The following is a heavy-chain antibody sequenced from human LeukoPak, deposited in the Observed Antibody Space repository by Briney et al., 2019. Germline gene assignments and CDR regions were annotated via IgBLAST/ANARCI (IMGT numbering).Heavy chain of an antibody. D-gene: IGHD3-22*01. Sequence: PSETLSLTCTVSGGSISSYYWSWIRQPPGKGLEWIGYIYYSGSTNYNPSLKRRVTISVDTSKNPFSLKLSSVTAADTAVYYCARDPTMIGLGDAFDIWGQGTMVTVSS. J-gene: IGHJ3*02. CDR1: GGSISSYY. V-gene: IGHV4-59*01. CDR2: IYYSGST. CDR3: ARDPTMIGLGDAFDI.